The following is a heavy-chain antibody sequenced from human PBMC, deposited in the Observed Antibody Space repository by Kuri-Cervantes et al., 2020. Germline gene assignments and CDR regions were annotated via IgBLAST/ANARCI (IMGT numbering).Heavy chain of an antibody. CDR1: GYTFTSYY. CDR2: INPSGGST. CDR3: ARDAILAYCGGDCYSGALDI. D-gene: IGHD2-21*02. V-gene: IGHV1-46*01. J-gene: IGHJ3*02. Sequence: ASVNVSCKASGYTFTSYYMHWVRQAPGQGLEWMGIINPSGGSTSYAQKFQGRVTMTRDTSTSTVYMELSSLRSEDTAVYYCARDAILAYCGGDCYSGALDIWGQGTMVTVSS.